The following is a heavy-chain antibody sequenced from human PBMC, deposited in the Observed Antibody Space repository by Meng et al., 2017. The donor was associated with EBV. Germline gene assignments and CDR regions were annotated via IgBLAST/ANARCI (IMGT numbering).Heavy chain of an antibody. CDR1: GGSFSGYY. D-gene: IGHD4-23*01. CDR2: INHSGST. V-gene: IGHV4-34*01. Sequence: FQQWGEGLLKPSGTLSLTCAVYGGSFSGYYWSWIRQHPGKGLEWIGEINHSGSTNYNPSLKSRVTISVDTSKNQFSLKLSSVTAADTAVYYCAGSYGGVLNYWGQGTLVTVSS. CDR3: AGSYGGVLNY. J-gene: IGHJ4*02.